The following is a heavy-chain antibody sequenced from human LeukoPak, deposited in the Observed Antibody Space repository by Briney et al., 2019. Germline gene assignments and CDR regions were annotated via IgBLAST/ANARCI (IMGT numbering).Heavy chain of an antibody. Sequence: GGSLRLSCTAVGLNVADYAMSWFRQAPGKGLEWVGFIRSEAYGGTTEYAASVTGRFTISRDESKNIAYLQMNSLKTEDTAVYYCSRGGLYFDSSGYYAYWGQGTLVTVSS. CDR1: GLNVADYA. J-gene: IGHJ4*02. CDR3: SRGGLYFDSSGYYAY. V-gene: IGHV3-49*03. CDR2: IRSEAYGGTT. D-gene: IGHD3-22*01.